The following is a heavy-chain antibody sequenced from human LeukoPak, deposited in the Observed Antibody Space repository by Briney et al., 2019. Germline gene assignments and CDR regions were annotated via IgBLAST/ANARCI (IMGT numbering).Heavy chain of an antibody. CDR1: GFTFSNAW. V-gene: IGHV3-15*01. J-gene: IGHJ4*02. CDR3: SLQYPGDH. D-gene: IGHD4-11*01. CDR2: IKSKTDGGTI. Sequence: PGGSLRLSCAASGFTFSNAWMSWVRQAPGKGLEWVGHIKSKTDGGTIGYAAPVKGRFTISRDDSKHTLYLQMNSLKTEDTAVYYCSLQYPGDHWGQGTLVTVSS.